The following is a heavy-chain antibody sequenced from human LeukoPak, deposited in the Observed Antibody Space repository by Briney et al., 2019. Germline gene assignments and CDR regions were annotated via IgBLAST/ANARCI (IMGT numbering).Heavy chain of an antibody. CDR2: VKQDGRQM. V-gene: IGHV3-7*01. CDR3: ARVKMRPGSTQTTGGVEDH. D-gene: IGHD1-1*01. J-gene: IGHJ4*02. CDR1: GFTFSTYW. Sequence: PGGSLRLSCALSGFTFSTYWMSWVRQAPGRGLECVATVKQDGRQMYYVDSVRGRFTISRDNAKHSLYLQMNSLKDEDTALYFCARVKMRPGSTQTTGGVEDHWGQGTLVTDSS.